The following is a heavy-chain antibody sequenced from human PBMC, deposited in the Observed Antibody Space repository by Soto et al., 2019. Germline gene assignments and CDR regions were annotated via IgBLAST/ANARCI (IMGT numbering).Heavy chain of an antibody. CDR3: ATHREGATYYFDF. V-gene: IGHV1-58*01. D-gene: IGHD1-26*01. Sequence: QMQLVQSGPEVKKPGTSVKVSCKASTFTFTSSAVQWVRQARGQRLEWIGWIVVGSGNTKYAQNCQERVTITRDMSSGTAYLELSSLRSEDTAVYSCATHREGATYYFDFWGQGPLLTVSS. J-gene: IGHJ4*02. CDR2: IVVGSGNT. CDR1: TFTFTSSA.